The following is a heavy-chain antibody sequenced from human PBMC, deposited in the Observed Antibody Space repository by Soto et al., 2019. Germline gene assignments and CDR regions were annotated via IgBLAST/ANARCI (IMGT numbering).Heavy chain of an antibody. CDR1: GFTFSSYA. Sequence: QVQLVESGGGVVQPGRSLRLSCAASGFTFSSYAMHWVRQAPGKGLAWVAVISYDGSNKYYADSVKGRFTISRDNSKNTLYLQMNSLRAEDTAVYYCARDSGDSSGYYSLYYFDYWGQGTLVTVSS. CDR3: ARDSGDSSGYYSLYYFDY. J-gene: IGHJ4*02. D-gene: IGHD3-22*01. CDR2: ISYDGSNK. V-gene: IGHV3-30-3*01.